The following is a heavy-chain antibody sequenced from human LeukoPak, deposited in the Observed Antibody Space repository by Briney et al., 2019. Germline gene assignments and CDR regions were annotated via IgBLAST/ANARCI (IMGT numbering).Heavy chain of an antibody. CDR2: INPDSGGT. J-gene: IGHJ5*02. CDR1: GYTFTSYD. D-gene: IGHD6-19*01. CDR3: ARVGIGWYNWFDP. Sequence: ASVKVSCKASGYTFTSYDINWVRQATGQGLEWMGWINPDSGGTNFAQKFQGRVTMTRDTSISTAYMELSRLTSEDTAVYYCARVGIGWYNWFDPWGQGTLVTVSS. V-gene: IGHV1-2*02.